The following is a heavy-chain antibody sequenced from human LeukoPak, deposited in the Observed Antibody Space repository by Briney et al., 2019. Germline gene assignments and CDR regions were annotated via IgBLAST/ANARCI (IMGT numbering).Heavy chain of an antibody. J-gene: IGHJ6*02. D-gene: IGHD1-26*01. CDR2: MNPNSGNT. V-gene: IGHV1-8*01. Sequence: AASVKVSCKASGYTFTSYDINWVRQATGQGLEWMGWMNPNSGNTGYAQKFQGRVTMTRNTSISTAYMELSSLRSEDTAVYYCARDVVGATRNYYYYGMDVWGQGTTVTVSS. CDR1: GYTFTSYD. CDR3: ARDVVGATRNYYYYGMDV.